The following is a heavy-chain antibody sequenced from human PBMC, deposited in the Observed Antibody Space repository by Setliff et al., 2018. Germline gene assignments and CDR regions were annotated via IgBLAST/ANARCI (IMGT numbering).Heavy chain of an antibody. J-gene: IGHJ4*02. CDR1: GDSIRGYF. CDR2: IQKRGSTTT. D-gene: IGHD6-19*01. V-gene: IGHV4-59*01. CDR3: ARDQFSSGWYGPPESYFDC. Sequence: LSLTCIVSGDSIRGYFWSWIRQAPGKGLEWIGYIQKRGSTTTKYNPSLGSRISMSIDTSKNQFSLQLSSVSDGDTAVYYCARDQFSSGWYGPPESYFDCWGQGIQVTVSS.